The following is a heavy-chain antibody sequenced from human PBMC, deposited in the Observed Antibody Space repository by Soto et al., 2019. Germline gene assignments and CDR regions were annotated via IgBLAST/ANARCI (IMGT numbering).Heavy chain of an antibody. CDR2: VYSSGTT. D-gene: IGHD3-10*01. CDR3: ARDIGSYAYGEGY. V-gene: IGHV4-4*07. Sequence: ETLSLTCSVSGGSINSYWWSWIRQPAGKGLEWIGRVYSSGTTDYNPSLNSRATLSVETSKNQFPLKLSSVTAADTAVYYCARDIGSYAYGEGYWGQGIQVTVSS. CDR1: GGSINSYW. J-gene: IGHJ4*02.